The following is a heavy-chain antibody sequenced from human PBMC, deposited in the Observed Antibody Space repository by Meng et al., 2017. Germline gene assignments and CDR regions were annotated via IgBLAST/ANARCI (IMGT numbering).Heavy chain of an antibody. CDR1: GYTFTGYY. CDR2: INPNSGGT. V-gene: IGHV1-2*06. Sequence: QVQLVRAGAEVKKPGASVKVSCKASGYTFTGYYMHWVRQAPGQGLEWMGRINPNSGGTNYAQKFQGRVTMTRDTSISTAYMELSRLRSDDTAVYYCARGTGYYDSSGKVDYWGQGTLVTVSS. J-gene: IGHJ4*02. CDR3: ARGTGYYDSSGKVDY. D-gene: IGHD3-22*01.